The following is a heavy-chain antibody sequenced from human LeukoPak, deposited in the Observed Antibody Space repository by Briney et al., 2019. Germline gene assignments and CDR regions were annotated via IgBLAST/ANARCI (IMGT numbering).Heavy chain of an antibody. J-gene: IGHJ4*02. Sequence: GGSLRLTCTVSGFTVSSNPWSWVRQAPGKGLEWVSFIYSGGDTHYSDSVKGRFTISRDNSKNTLYLQMNSLRAEDTAIYYCSRRAGEYSHPYDYWGQGTLVTVSS. CDR3: SRRAGEYSHPYDY. V-gene: IGHV3-53*01. D-gene: IGHD2-15*01. CDR1: GFTVSSNP. CDR2: IYSGGDT.